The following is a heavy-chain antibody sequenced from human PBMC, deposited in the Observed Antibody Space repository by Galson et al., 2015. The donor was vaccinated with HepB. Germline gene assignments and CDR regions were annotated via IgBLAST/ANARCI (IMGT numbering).Heavy chain of an antibody. J-gene: IGHJ4*02. D-gene: IGHD5-18*01. CDR1: GFTISSDY. V-gene: IGHV3-66*01. Sequence: SLRLSCAASGFTISSDYMCWVRQAPGKGLEWVSVIYIDGSTSYANSVKGRFTISRDSSKNTLYLQMNSLRAGDTAVYYCAREGYSYGEYYFNYWGQGTLVTVSS. CDR3: AREGYSYGEYYFNY. CDR2: IYIDGST.